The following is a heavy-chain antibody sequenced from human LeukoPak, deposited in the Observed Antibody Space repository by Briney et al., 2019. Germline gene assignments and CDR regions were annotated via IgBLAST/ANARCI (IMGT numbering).Heavy chain of an antibody. D-gene: IGHD6-13*01. CDR2: INPSDGKT. CDR3: ARAGTSGYSSSWLISLEVGYYYYYMDV. V-gene: IGHV1-46*01. CDR1: GYTFTNYY. J-gene: IGHJ6*03. Sequence: ASVKVSCKASGYTFTNYYMHWVRQAPGQGLEWMGIINPSDGKTSYAQKFQGRVTMTRDTSTSTAYMELRSLRSDDTAVYYCARAGTSGYSSSWLISLEVGYYYYYMDVWGKGTTVTISS.